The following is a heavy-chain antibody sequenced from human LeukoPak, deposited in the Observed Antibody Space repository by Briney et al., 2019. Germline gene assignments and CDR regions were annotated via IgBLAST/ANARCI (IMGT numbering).Heavy chain of an antibody. CDR2: IKQDGSEQ. CDR1: GFTFSSYW. V-gene: IGHV3-7*02. Sequence: GVSLRLSCAASGFTFSSYWMNWVRQAPGKGLEWVANIKQDGSEQYFVDSVKGRFTISRDNAKNSLYLQMNSLRDEDTAVYYCARVSTKMGYYGMDVWGQGTTVTVSS. CDR3: ARVSTKMGYYGMDV. J-gene: IGHJ6*02. D-gene: IGHD5-24*01.